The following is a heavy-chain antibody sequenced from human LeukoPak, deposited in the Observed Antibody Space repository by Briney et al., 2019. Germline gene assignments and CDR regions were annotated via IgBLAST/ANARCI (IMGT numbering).Heavy chain of an antibody. V-gene: IGHV4-59*01. D-gene: IGHD3-3*01. CDR2: IYYSGST. CDR1: GGSISSYY. J-gene: IGHJ3*02. Sequence: SETLSLTCTVSGGSISSYYWSWIRQPPGKGLEWIGYIYYSGSTNYNPSLKSRVTISVDTSKNQFSLKLSSVTAADTAVYYCARALDYDFWSGYYNFAFDIWGQGTMVTVSS. CDR3: ARALDYDFWSGYYNFAFDI.